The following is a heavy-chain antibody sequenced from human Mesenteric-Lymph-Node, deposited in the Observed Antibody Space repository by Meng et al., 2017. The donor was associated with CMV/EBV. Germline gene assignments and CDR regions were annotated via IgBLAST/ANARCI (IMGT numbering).Heavy chain of an antibody. V-gene: IGHV4-39*07. CDR3: ARELPTQGFDP. D-gene: IGHD1-26*01. CDR2: IYYSGST. J-gene: IGHJ5*02. Sequence: WVRQAPGKGLEWIGSIYYSGSTYYNPSLKSRVTISVDTSKNQFSLKLSSVTAADTAVYYCARELPTQGFDPWGQGTLVTVSS.